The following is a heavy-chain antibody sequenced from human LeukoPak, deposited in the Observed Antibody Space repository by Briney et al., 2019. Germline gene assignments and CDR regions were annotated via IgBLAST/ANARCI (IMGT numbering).Heavy chain of an antibody. Sequence: SETLSLTCTVSGGSISSSSYYWGWIRQPPGKGLEWIGSIYYSGSTYYNPSLKSRVTKSVDTSKNQFSLKLSSVTAADTAVYYCARERYGDYLPDYWGQGTLVTVSS. D-gene: IGHD4-17*01. V-gene: IGHV4-39*07. CDR2: IYYSGST. CDR1: GGSISSSSYY. CDR3: ARERYGDYLPDY. J-gene: IGHJ4*02.